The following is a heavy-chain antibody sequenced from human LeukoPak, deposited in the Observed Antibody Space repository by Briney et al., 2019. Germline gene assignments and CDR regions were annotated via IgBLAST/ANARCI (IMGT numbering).Heavy chain of an antibody. CDR1: GFTFSSYS. CDR3: ARSAVAGKNWFDP. V-gene: IGHV3-21*01. Sequence: GGSLRLSCAASGFTFSSYSMNWVRQAPGKGLEWVSSISSSSTYIYYADSVRGRFTISRDNAKNSLYLQMNSLRAEDTAVYYCARSAVAGKNWFDPWGQGTLVTVSS. CDR2: ISSSSTYI. J-gene: IGHJ5*02. D-gene: IGHD6-19*01.